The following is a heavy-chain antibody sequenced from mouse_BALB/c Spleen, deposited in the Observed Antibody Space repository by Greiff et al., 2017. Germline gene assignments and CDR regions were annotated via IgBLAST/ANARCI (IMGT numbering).Heavy chain of an antibody. CDR3: AKPGGGSSYGH. CDR1: GFSLTNSG. CDR2: IWGDGST. D-gene: IGHD1-1*01. Sequence: QVQLKQSGPGLVAPSQSLSITCTVSGFSLTNSGVHWVRQSPGKGLEWLGVIWGDGSTNYNSAFKSRLSISKDNSKSQVFLKMNSLQTDDTARYYCAKPGGGSSYGHWGQGTTLTVSS. J-gene: IGHJ2*01. V-gene: IGHV2-6-6*01.